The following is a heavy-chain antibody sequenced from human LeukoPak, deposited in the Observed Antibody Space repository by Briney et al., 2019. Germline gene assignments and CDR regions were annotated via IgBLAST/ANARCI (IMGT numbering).Heavy chain of an antibody. J-gene: IGHJ4*02. CDR3: AKETRGSYSDY. CDR2: IRYDGTSK. CDR1: GFTFSSSG. Sequence: GGSLRLSCAASGFTFSSSGMHWVRQAPGKGLEWVAFIRYDGTSKYYVDSVKGRFTISRDNSKNTVYLQMNSLRAEDTAVYYCAKETRGSYSDYWGQGTLVTVSS. D-gene: IGHD1-26*01. V-gene: IGHV3-30*02.